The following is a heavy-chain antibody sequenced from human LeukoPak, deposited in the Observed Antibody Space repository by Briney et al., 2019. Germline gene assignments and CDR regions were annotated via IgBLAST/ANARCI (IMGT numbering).Heavy chain of an antibody. J-gene: IGHJ4*02. CDR1: GGTFSSYA. CDR3: ARDLQPGRRELDY. D-gene: IGHD6-13*01. CDR2: IIPIFGTA. Sequence: ASVKVSCMASGGTFSSYAISWVRQAPGQGLEWMGRIIPIFGTANYAQKFQGRVTITTDESTRTAYMELSSLRSEDTAVYYGARDLQPGRRELDYWGQGTLVTVSS. V-gene: IGHV1-69*05.